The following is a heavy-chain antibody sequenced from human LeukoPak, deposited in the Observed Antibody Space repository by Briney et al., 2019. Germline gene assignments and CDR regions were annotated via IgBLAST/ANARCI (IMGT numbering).Heavy chain of an antibody. D-gene: IGHD6-19*01. CDR1: GYSISSGYY. CDR2: INHSGST. CDR3: AREFSGSFDY. J-gene: IGHJ4*02. Sequence: SETLSLTCTVSGYSISSGYYWGWIRQPPGKGLEWIGEINHSGSTNYNPSLKSRVTISVDTSKNQFSLKLSSVTAADTAVYYCAREFSGSFDYWGQGTLVTVSS. V-gene: IGHV4-38-2*02.